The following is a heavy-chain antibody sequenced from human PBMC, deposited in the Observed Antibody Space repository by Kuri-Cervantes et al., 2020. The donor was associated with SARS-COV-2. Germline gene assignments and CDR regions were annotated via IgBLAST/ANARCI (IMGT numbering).Heavy chain of an antibody. J-gene: IGHJ5*02. Sequence: ASVKVSCKASGYTFTGHYMHWVRQAPGQGLEWMGWINPNSGGTNYAQKFQGRVTMTRDTSISTAYMELSRLRSDDTAVYYCASRGCSSTSCYTYWFDPWGQGTLVTVSS. D-gene: IGHD2-2*02. CDR2: INPNSGGT. CDR3: ASRGCSSTSCYTYWFDP. CDR1: GYTFTGHY. V-gene: IGHV1-2*02.